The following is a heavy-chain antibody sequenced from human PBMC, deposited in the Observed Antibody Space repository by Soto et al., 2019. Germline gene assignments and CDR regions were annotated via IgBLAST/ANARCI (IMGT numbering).Heavy chain of an antibody. CDR1: GYSISRGYY. D-gene: IGHD3-22*01. J-gene: IGHJ4*02. CDR2: TYHSGST. CDR3: VRLADSSGYYHGRFDY. Sequence: PSETLSLTCSVSGYSISRGYYWSWIRQPPGKGLEWIGSTYHSGSTFYNPSLKSRVTVSVDTSKNQFSLTLTSVTAADTAVYYCVRLADSSGYYHGRFDYWGQGTLVTVS. V-gene: IGHV4-38-2*01.